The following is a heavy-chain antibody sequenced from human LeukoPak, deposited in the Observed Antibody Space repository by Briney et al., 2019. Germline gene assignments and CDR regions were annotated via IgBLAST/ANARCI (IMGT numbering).Heavy chain of an antibody. V-gene: IGHV1-2*02. J-gene: IGHJ3*02. CDR2: INPNSGGT. D-gene: IGHD6-13*01. CDR1: GYTFTGYY. CDR3: AREDTGIAAAGGAFYI. Sequence: ASVKVSCKASGYTFTGYYMHWVRQAPGQGLEWVGWINPNSGGTNYAQKFQGRVTMTRDTSISTAYMELSRLRSDDTAVYYCAREDTGIAAAGGAFYIWGQGKMVTVSS.